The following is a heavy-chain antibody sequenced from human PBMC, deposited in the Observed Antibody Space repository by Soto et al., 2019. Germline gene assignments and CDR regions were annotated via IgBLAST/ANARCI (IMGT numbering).Heavy chain of an antibody. CDR1: GFTFSSYG. D-gene: IGHD5-12*01. CDR3: AKDRGRRIVATFYGLDV. Sequence: QVQLVESGGGVVQPARSLRLSCAASGFTFSSYGIHWVRQAPGKGLEWVAVISYDGSNKYYADSVKGRFTISRDNSKNTLYLQMNSLRAEDTAVYYCAKDRGRRIVATFYGLDVWGHVTTVTVS. J-gene: IGHJ6*02. CDR2: ISYDGSNK. V-gene: IGHV3-30*18.